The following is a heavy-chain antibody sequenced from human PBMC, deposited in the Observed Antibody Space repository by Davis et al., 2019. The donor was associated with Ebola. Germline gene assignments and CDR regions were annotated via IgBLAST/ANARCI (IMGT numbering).Heavy chain of an antibody. J-gene: IGHJ4*02. V-gene: IGHV1-3*01. CDR1: GYTFTSYA. Sequence: AASVKVSCKASGYTFTSYAIHWVRQAPGQRLEWMGWINAGNGDTKSSQKFQGRVTITRDTSASTAYMELSSLRSEDTAVYYCARGSGDFDYWGQGTLVTVSS. CDR2: INAGNGDT. CDR3: ARGSGDFDY.